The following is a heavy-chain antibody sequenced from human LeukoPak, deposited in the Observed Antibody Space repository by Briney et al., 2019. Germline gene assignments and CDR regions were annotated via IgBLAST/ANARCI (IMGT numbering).Heavy chain of an antibody. CDR3: ARDLAPPTTAMDPFDY. D-gene: IGHD5-18*01. CDR2: ISAYNGNT. CDR1: GHTFTSYG. V-gene: IGHV1-18*01. Sequence: ASVKVSCKASGHTFTSYGISWVRQAPGQGLEWMGWISAYNGNTNYAQKLQGRVTMTTDTSTSTAYMELRSLRSDDTAVYYCARDLAPPTTAMDPFDYWGQGTLVTVSS. J-gene: IGHJ4*02.